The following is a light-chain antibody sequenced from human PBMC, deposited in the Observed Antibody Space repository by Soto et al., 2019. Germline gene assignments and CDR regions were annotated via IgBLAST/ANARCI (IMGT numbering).Light chain of an antibody. Sequence: EIVLTQSPGTLSLSPGERATLSCRASQSLSSSYLAWYQQKPGQAPRLLIYGASSRATGIPDRFSGSGSGTDFTLTISSLQPEDFATYYCQQYNSYPITVGQGKRLEI. J-gene: IGKJ5*01. CDR1: QSLSSSY. V-gene: IGKV3-20*01. CDR3: QQYNSYPIT. CDR2: GAS.